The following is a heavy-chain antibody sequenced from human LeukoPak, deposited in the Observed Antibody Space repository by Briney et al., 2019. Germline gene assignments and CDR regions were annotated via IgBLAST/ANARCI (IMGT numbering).Heavy chain of an antibody. D-gene: IGHD6-6*01. J-gene: IGHJ4*02. Sequence: ASVKVSCKASGGTFSSYAISWVRQAPGQGLEWMGGIIPIFGTANYAQKLQGRVTMTTDTSTSTAYMELRSLRSDDTAVYYCARDEYSSSSVLDYWGQGTLVTVSS. V-gene: IGHV1-69*05. CDR3: ARDEYSSSSVLDY. CDR1: GGTFSSYA. CDR2: IIPIFGTA.